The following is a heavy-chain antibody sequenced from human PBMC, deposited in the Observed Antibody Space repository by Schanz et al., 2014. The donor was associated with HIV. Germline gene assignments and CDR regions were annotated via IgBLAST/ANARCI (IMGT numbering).Heavy chain of an antibody. V-gene: IGHV3-48*01. CDR2: ISGSSSTI. CDR3: ASTVYPYSSSSDYYYGMDV. CDR1: GFTFSSYA. J-gene: IGHJ6*02. Sequence: EVQLVESGGGLVQPGGSLRLSCAASGFTFSSYAMSWVRQAPGKGLEWISYISGSSSTIYYAGSVKGRFTISRDNSKNTMYVEMNSLRAEDTAVYCYASTVYPYSSSSDYYYGMDVWGQGTTVTVSS. D-gene: IGHD6-6*01.